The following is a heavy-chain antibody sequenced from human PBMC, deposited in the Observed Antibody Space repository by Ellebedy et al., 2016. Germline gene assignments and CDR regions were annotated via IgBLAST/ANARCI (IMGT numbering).Heavy chain of an antibody. CDR2: INGDGSST. V-gene: IGHV3-74*01. J-gene: IGHJ4*02. CDR1: GFTFSSYW. Sequence: GESLKISCAASGFTFSSYWMHWVRQAPGKGLVWVSRINGDGSSTSYADFVKGRFTISRDNAKNTLYLQMNSLRADDTAVYYCARASGSYYEGGEGWGQGTLVTVSS. CDR3: ARASGSYYEGGEG. D-gene: IGHD1-26*01.